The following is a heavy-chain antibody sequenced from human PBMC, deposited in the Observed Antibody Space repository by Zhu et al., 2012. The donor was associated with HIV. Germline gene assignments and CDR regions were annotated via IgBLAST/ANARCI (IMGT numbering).Heavy chain of an antibody. CDR1: DDSITSSTYY. V-gene: IGHV4-39*07. CDR3: ARGLYSGYDEDGFRI. J-gene: IGHJ3*02. D-gene: IGHD5-12*01. CDR2: IFYSGTT. Sequence: QVRLQESGPGLVKPSETLSLTCTVSDDSITSSTYYWGWIRRPPGKGLEWIGNIFYSGTTYYNPSLNSRVTISVDMSRNQFSLKVTSVTAADTAVYYCARGLYSGYDEDGFRIWGQGTTITVSS.